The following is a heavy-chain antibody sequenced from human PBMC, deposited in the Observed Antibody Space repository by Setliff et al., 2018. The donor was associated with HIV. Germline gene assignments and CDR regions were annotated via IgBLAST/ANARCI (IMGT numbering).Heavy chain of an antibody. CDR2: INSDGSTT. V-gene: IGHV3-74*01. CDR1: GFTFSDYW. J-gene: IGHJ1*01. Sequence: GGSLRLSCAASGFTFSDYWMHWVRQVPGKELVWVSRINSDGSTTNYADSVRGRFTISRDNAKNTLYLQMNSLRAEDAAVYYCARADPLGEQVWSLQFFQLWGQGTLVTVSS. D-gene: IGHD3-10*01. CDR3: ARADPLGEQVWSLQFFQL.